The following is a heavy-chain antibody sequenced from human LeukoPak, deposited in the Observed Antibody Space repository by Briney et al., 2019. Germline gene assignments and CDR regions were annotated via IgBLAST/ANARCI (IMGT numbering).Heavy chain of an antibody. CDR2: ISGSGGST. CDR1: GFTFSSYA. Sequence: QSGGSLRLSCAASGFTFSSYAMSWVRQAPGKGLEWVSAISGSGGSTYYADSVKGRFTISRDNSKNTLYLQMNSLRAEDTAVYYCAKDRGGGYYYFDYWGQGTLVTVSS. D-gene: IGHD1-26*01. J-gene: IGHJ4*02. V-gene: IGHV3-23*01. CDR3: AKDRGGGYYYFDY.